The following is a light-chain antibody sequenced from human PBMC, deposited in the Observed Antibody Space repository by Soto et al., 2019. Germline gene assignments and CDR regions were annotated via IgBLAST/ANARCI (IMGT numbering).Light chain of an antibody. CDR2: DAF. CDR1: QTVDGNS. V-gene: IGKV3-20*01. J-gene: IGKJ3*01. Sequence: ENVLTQSPGRLSLSPGERDTLSCRASQTVDGNSLAWYQQKPGQAPRLLMFDAFNRATGIPDRFSGSGSGTDFTLTISRLEPDDFALYYCQQYGSSPFTFGPGTTVDV. CDR3: QQYGSSPFT.